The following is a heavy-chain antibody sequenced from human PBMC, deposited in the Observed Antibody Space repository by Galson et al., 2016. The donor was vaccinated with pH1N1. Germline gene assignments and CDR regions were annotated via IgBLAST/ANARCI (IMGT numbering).Heavy chain of an antibody. CDR2: INSDGSST. J-gene: IGHJ2*01. Sequence: SLRLSCAASGFTFSSYWMHWVRQSPGKGLVWVSRINSDGSSTNYPDSVKGRFTIPRENAKPTQYLQMNSLRAEDTAMYYCARFEYGDYVKYSDLWGRGTLVTVSS. CDR3: ARFEYGDYVKYSDL. CDR1: GFTFSSYW. D-gene: IGHD4-17*01. V-gene: IGHV3-74*01.